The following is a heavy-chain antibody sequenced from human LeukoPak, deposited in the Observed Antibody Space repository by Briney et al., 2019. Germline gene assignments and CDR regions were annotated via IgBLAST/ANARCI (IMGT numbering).Heavy chain of an antibody. CDR2: ISYDGSNK. J-gene: IGHJ4*02. Sequence: QTGGSLRLSCAASGFTFSSYAMHWVRQAPGKGLEWVAVISYDGSNKYYADSVKGRFTISRDNSKNTLYLQMNSLRAEDTAVYYCARRLHGYSLDYWGQGTLVTVSS. CDR3: ARRLHGYSLDY. CDR1: GFTFSSYA. D-gene: IGHD3-22*01. V-gene: IGHV3-30*01.